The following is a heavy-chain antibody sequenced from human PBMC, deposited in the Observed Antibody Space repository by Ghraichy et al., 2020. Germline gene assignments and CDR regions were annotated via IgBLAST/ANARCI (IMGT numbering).Heavy chain of an antibody. Sequence: SETLSLTCAVSGGSISSGGYSWSWIRQPPGKGLEWIGYFYDGGSTYYNPSLKSRVTISVDRSKNQFSLKLNSVTAADTAVYYCARVSPGTSGAFDIWGQGTMVIVSS. D-gene: IGHD1-14*01. CDR2: FYDGGST. V-gene: IGHV4-30-2*01. CDR3: ARVSPGTSGAFDI. CDR1: GGSISSGGYS. J-gene: IGHJ3*02.